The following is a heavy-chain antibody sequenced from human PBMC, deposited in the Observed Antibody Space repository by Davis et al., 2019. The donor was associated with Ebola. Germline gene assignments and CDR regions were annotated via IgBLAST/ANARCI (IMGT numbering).Heavy chain of an antibody. D-gene: IGHD5-18*01. Sequence: PSETLSLTCTVSGGSISRYYWSWIRQPPGKGLEWIGYTYNSGSTNYNPSLKSRVTISVDTSKNQFSLKVSSVTAADTAVYYCATSGRGYSYGYRPSGDGYGMDVWGQGTTVTVSS. J-gene: IGHJ6*02. V-gene: IGHV4-59*01. CDR3: ATSGRGYSYGYRPSGDGYGMDV. CDR2: TYNSGST. CDR1: GGSISRYY.